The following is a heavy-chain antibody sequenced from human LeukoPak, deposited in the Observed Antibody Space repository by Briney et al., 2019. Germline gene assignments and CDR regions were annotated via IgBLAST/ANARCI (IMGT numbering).Heavy chain of an antibody. CDR1: GFTFSSYT. CDR3: ARRDPFDY. V-gene: IGHV3-48*02. J-gene: IGHJ4*02. Sequence: QPGGSLRLSCAASGFTFSSYTMNWVRQAPGKGLEWVSYISSGSSTIYYADSVKGRFTISRDNAKNSLFLQMNSLRDEDTAIYYCARRDPFDYWGQGTMVTVSS. CDR2: ISSGSSTI.